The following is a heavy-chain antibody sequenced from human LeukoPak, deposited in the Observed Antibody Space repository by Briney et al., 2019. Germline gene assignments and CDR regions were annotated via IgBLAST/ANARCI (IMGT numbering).Heavy chain of an antibody. CDR3: ARALGYCTSTTCYDLFDH. CDR1: GYTFTGYY. CDR2: INPNSGDT. V-gene: IGHV1-2*02. D-gene: IGHD2-2*01. Sequence: ASVKVSCKASGYTFTGYYMHWVRQAPGQGLEWMGWINPNSGDTNYAQKFQGRVTMTRDTSISTAYMELSRLRSDDTAVYYCARALGYCTSTTCYDLFDHWGQGTLVTVSS. J-gene: IGHJ4*02.